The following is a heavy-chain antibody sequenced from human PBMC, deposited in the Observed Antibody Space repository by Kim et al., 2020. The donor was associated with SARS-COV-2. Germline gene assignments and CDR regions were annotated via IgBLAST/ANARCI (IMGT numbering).Heavy chain of an antibody. J-gene: IGHJ6*02. CDR2: IWYDGSNK. Sequence: GGSLRLSCAASGFTFSSYGMHWVRQAPGKGLEWVAVIWYDGSNKYYADSVKGRFTISRDNSKNTLYLQMNSLRAEDTAVYYCAKEEGRHYYGSGSYYAGYGMDVWGQGTTVTVSS. CDR1: GFTFSSYG. V-gene: IGHV3-33*06. CDR3: AKEEGRHYYGSGSYYAGYGMDV. D-gene: IGHD3-10*01.